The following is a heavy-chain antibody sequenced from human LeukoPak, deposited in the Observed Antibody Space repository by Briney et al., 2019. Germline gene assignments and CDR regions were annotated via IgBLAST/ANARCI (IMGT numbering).Heavy chain of an antibody. J-gene: IGHJ4*02. V-gene: IGHV3-11*01. CDR1: GFTFSDYY. D-gene: IGHD4/OR15-4a*01. CDR3: ARERSFYGANLALDY. CDR2: ISLSGSTI. Sequence: PGGSLRLSCAASGFTFSDYYMSWIRQAPGKGLEWVSYISLSGSTIHYTDSVKGRFTISRDNARDSLFLQMNSLRAEDTAVYYCARERSFYGANLALDYWGQGTPVTVSS.